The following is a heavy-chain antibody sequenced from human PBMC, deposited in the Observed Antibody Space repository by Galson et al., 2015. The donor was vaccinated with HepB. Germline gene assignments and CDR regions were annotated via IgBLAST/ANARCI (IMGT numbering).Heavy chain of an antibody. J-gene: IGHJ2*01. Sequence: SLRLPCAASGFTFSSYTMNWVRQAPGKGLESVSYISSTGTTMYYAHSAKGRFTISRYNAQNSLYLQMNRLRDEDTAVYYCARVYSGSGSSSAYWYFDLWGRGALVTVSS. V-gene: IGHV3-48*02. CDR1: GFTFSSYT. CDR2: ISSTGTTM. CDR3: ARVYSGSGSSSAYWYFDL. D-gene: IGHD3-10*01.